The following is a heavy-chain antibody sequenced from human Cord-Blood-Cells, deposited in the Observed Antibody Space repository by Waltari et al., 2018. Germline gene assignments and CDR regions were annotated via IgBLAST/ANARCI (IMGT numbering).Heavy chain of an antibody. D-gene: IGHD3-22*01. V-gene: IGHV1-3*01. CDR3: ARDQYDSSGYYYY. CDR1: GYTLTSYA. J-gene: IGHJ4*02. CDR2: SNAGNGNT. Sequence: QVQLVQSGAEVKKPGASVKVSCKASGYTLTSYAMHWVRQAPGQRLEWMGWSNAGNGNTKYSQKFQGRVTITRDTSASTAYMELSSLRSEDTAVYYCARDQYDSSGYYYYWGQGTLVTVSS.